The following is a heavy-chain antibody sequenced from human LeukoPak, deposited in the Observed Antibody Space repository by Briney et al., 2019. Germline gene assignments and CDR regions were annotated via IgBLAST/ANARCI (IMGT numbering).Heavy chain of an antibody. CDR2: IIPIFGTA. V-gene: IGHV1-69*13. CDR1: GGTFSSYA. J-gene: IGHJ4*02. CDR3: ARGGLGYCSSTSCYSLREIDY. Sequence: ASVKVSCKASGGTFSSYAISWVRQAPGQGLEWMGGIIPIFGTANYAQKFQGRVTITADESTSTAYMELSSLRSEDTAVYYCARGGLGYCSSTSCYSLREIDYWGQGTLVTVSS. D-gene: IGHD2-2*03.